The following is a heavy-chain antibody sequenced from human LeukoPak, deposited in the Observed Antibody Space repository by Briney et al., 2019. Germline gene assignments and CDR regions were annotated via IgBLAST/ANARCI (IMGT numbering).Heavy chain of an antibody. J-gene: IGHJ4*02. D-gene: IGHD2-21*01. Sequence: PGGSLRLSCAASGFTFGDYAMHWVRQAQGKGLEWVSGMSWSGNIFGYADSVKGRFTISRDNAKNTLSLQMNSLLAEDTAFYYCARVIRAPDYWGQGTLVTVSS. CDR1: GFTFGDYA. CDR3: ARVIRAPDY. V-gene: IGHV3-9*01. CDR2: MSWSGNIF.